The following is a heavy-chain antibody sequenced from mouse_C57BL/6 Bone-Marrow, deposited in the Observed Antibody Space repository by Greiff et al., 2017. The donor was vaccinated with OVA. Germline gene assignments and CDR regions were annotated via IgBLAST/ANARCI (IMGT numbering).Heavy chain of an antibody. Sequence: VKLVESGPGLVAPSQSLSITCTVSGFSLTSYAISWVRQPPGKGLEWLGVIWTGGGTTDNSALKSRLSISKDNSKSQVCLKMDGLQTDDTARYYCARISHGFAYWGQGTLVTVSA. CDR1: GFSLTSYA. CDR3: ARISHGFAY. J-gene: IGHJ3*01. CDR2: IWTGGGT. V-gene: IGHV2-9-1*01.